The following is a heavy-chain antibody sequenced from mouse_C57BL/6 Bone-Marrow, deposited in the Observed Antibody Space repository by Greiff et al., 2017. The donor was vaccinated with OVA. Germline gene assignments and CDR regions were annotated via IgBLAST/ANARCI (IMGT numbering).Heavy chain of an antibody. Sequence: EVKLVESGGGLVKPGGSLKLSCAASGFTFSSYAMSWVRQTPEKRLEWVATISDGGSYTYYPDNVKGRFTISRDNAKNNLYLQMSHLKSEDTAMYYCARDLGITTVVNWYFDVWGTGTTVTVSS. D-gene: IGHD1-1*01. CDR3: ARDLGITTVVNWYFDV. CDR1: GFTFSSYA. V-gene: IGHV5-4*01. J-gene: IGHJ1*03. CDR2: ISDGGSYT.